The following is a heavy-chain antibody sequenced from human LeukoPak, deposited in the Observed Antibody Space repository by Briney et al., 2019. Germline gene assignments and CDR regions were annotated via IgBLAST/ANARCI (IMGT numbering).Heavy chain of an antibody. CDR2: VFRSGST. V-gene: IGHV4-61*02. D-gene: IGHD3-22*01. CDR3: ARDSNFYDVSHDKAEDF. CDR1: GDSISRGTYY. J-gene: IGHJ4*02. Sequence: SETLSLTCTVTGDSISRGTYYWTWVRQPAGKGLEWIGRVFRSGSTYYNPSLKSRVTISIDTSNNQFSLHLRSVTAADTAVYYCARDSNFYDVSHDKAEDFWGQGTLATVSS.